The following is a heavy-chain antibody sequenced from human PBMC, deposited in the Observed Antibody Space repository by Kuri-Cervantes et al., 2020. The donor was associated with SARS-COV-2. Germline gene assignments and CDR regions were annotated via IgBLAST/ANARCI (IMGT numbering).Heavy chain of an antibody. V-gene: IGHV1-69*06. CDR2: ITPIFGTA. CDR3: AREGAGTLYTSRYYGMDV. J-gene: IGHJ6*02. CDR1: GGTFSSYA. Sequence: SVKVSCKASGGTFSSYAISWVRQAPGQGLEWMGGITPIFGTANYAQKFQGRVTITADKSTSTAYMELSSLRSEDTAVYYCAREGAGTLYTSRYYGMDVWGQGTTVTVSS. D-gene: IGHD3-10*01.